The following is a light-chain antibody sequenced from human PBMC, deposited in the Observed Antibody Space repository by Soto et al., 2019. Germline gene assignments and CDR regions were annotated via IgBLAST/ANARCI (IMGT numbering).Light chain of an antibody. V-gene: IGKV1-33*01. CDR1: QDITNY. Sequence: DIQVTQSPSSLYASVGDRVTITCQASQDITNYLNWYQQKPGKAPRLLLYDASSLETGVPSRFSGSGSGTDFTFTISSLQPEDIATYYCQHYDHLPITFGQGTRLEIK. CDR3: QHYDHLPIT. CDR2: DAS. J-gene: IGKJ5*01.